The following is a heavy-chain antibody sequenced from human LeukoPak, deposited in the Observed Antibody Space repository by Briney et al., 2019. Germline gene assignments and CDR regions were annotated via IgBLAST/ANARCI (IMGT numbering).Heavy chain of an antibody. CDR1: GFTFSDSW. J-gene: IGHJ5*02. V-gene: IGHV3-74*01. Sequence: PGGSLRLSCEVSGFTFSDSWVHWVRQTPGKGLVWVSRMYGDMREISYADSVKGRFTISRDNAKNTVYLQMHSLRGDDTAVYYCARDLGLRGSTWGQGTLVTVSS. CDR2: MYGDMREI. CDR3: ARDLGLRGST. D-gene: IGHD4-23*01.